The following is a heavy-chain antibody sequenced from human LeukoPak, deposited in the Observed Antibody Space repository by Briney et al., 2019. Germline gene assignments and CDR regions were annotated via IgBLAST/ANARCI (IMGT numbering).Heavy chain of an antibody. CDR1: GDSISSHY. D-gene: IGHD3-22*01. CDR2: IDYSGGP. CDR3: ARRHYYDTSGDY. J-gene: IGHJ4*02. Sequence: SETLSLTCAVSGDSISSHYWRWIPQPPGKGLEWIGYIDYSGGPNYNPSLKSRVNISVDTSNNQIFLNLSSVTAADTAVYYCARRHYYDTSGDYWGQGTLVTVSS. V-gene: IGHV4-59*11.